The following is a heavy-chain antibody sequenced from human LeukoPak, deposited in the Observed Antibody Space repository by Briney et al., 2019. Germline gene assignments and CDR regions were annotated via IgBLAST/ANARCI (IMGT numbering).Heavy chain of an antibody. CDR1: GGSISSSSYY. D-gene: IGHD3-22*01. Sequence: SETLPLTCTVSGGSISSSSYYWGWIRQPPGKGLEWIGNIYYTGSSYYNPSLKSRVTISVDTSKNQFSLKLSSVTAADTAVYYCAIYSDSSGYPEGWFDPWGQGTLVTVSS. V-gene: IGHV4-39*07. CDR2: IYYTGSS. J-gene: IGHJ5*02. CDR3: AIYSDSSGYPEGWFDP.